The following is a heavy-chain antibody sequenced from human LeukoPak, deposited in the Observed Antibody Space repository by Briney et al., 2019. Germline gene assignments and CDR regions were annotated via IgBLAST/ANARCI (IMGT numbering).Heavy chain of an antibody. CDR2: ISSSSSTI. D-gene: IGHD3-3*01. Sequence: GGSLRLSCAASGFTFSSYSMNWVRQAPGKGLEWVSSISSSSSTIYYADSVKGRFTISRDNAKNSLYLQMNSLRAEDTAVYYCARENHDFWSGYSQYYFDYWGQGTLVTVSS. V-gene: IGHV3-48*01. CDR3: ARENHDFWSGYSQYYFDY. CDR1: GFTFSSYS. J-gene: IGHJ4*02.